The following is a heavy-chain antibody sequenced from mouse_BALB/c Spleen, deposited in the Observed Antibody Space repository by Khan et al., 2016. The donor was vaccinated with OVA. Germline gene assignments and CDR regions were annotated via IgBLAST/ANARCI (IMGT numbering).Heavy chain of an antibody. CDR2: IWSDGRT. CDR1: GFSLPNYA. CDR3: ARHQFPLSMDS. V-gene: IGHV2-6-2*01. J-gene: IGHJ4*01. Sequence: QVQLQQSGPDLVAPSQSLSITCTVSGFSLPNYAIHWVRQPPGKGLEWLVVIWSDGRTTYNSALKSRLSISKDNSKSQVFLKINSLQTDDTAMYYCARHQFPLSMDSWGQGISVTVSS.